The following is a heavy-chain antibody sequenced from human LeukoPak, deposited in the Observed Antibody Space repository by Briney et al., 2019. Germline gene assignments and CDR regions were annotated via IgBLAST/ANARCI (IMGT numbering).Heavy chain of an antibody. CDR2: IYTSGST. CDR1: GGSISSGSYD. Sequence: SETLSLTCAVSGGSISSGSYDWSWIRQPAGKGLEWIGRIYTSGSTNYNPSLKSRVTISVDTSKNQFSLKLSSVTAADTAVYYCARGWDYGDSSPYYDYWGQGTLVTVSS. CDR3: ARGWDYGDSSPYYDY. D-gene: IGHD4-17*01. J-gene: IGHJ4*02. V-gene: IGHV4-61*02.